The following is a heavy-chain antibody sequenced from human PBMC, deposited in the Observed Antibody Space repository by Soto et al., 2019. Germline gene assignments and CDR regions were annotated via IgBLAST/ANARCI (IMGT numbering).Heavy chain of an antibody. CDR3: ARLNHFMDV. V-gene: IGHV3-53*04. CDR2: ISGGDST. J-gene: IGHJ6*03. CDR1: GFIVSNNY. Sequence: EVQLVESGGGLVQPGGSLRLSCAASGFIVSNNYMSWVRQAPGKGLEWVSVISGGDSTYCADSVKGRFTISRHNSKNTLYLQMNSLRTEDTAVYYCARLNHFMDVWGKGTTVTVSS.